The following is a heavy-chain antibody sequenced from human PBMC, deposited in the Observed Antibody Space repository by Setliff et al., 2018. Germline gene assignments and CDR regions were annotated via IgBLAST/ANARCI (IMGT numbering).Heavy chain of an antibody. V-gene: IGHV4-59*11. CDR3: ARDRSYYASGSFTKWFDY. CDR1: GASINSHY. J-gene: IGHJ4*02. Sequence: NPSETLSLTCTVSGASINSHYWSWIRQPPGKGLEWIGLFFYSGDSRYNPSLKSRVTMSVDASRNQFSLKLSPVTAADTAIYYCARDRSYYASGSFTKWFDYWGQGTLVTVSS. D-gene: IGHD3-10*01. CDR2: FFYSGDS.